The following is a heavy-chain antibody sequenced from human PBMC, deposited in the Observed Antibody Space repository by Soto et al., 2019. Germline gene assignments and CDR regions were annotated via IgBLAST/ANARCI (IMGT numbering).Heavy chain of an antibody. Sequence: GESLKISCQGSGYTFASYWIGWVRQMPGKGLEWMGIIYPGDSDARYSPSFQGQVTISADRSVSTAYLQWSSLKASDTAIYYCARRNYNSGFDYWGQGTLVTVSS. CDR1: GYTFASYW. J-gene: IGHJ4*02. V-gene: IGHV5-51*01. CDR3: ARRNYNSGFDY. CDR2: IYPGDSDA. D-gene: IGHD3-10*01.